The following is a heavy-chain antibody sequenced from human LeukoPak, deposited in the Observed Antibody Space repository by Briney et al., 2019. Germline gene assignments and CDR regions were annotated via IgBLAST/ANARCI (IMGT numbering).Heavy chain of an antibody. Sequence: PSETLSLNCAVSGGSISSGGYSWSWIRQPPGKGLEWIGYIYPSGSTYYNPSLKSRVTISVDRSKNQFSLKLSSVTAADTAVYYCARGDHDSSGYTGYYYGMDVWGQGTTVTVSS. V-gene: IGHV4-30-2*01. CDR1: GGSISSGGYS. D-gene: IGHD3-22*01. J-gene: IGHJ6*02. CDR2: IYPSGST. CDR3: ARGDHDSSGYTGYYYGMDV.